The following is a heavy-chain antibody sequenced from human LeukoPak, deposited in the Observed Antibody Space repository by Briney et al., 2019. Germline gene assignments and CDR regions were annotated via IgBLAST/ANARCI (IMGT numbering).Heavy chain of an antibody. CDR2: ISAYNGNT. J-gene: IGHJ4*02. CDR3: ARNDYDILGYPYYFDY. V-gene: IGHV1-18*01. Sequence: ASVKVSCKASGYTFTSYGISWVRQAPGQGLEWMGWISAYNGNTNYAQKLQGRATMTTDTSTSTAYMELRSLRSDDTAVYYCARNDYDILGYPYYFDYWGQGTLVTVSS. D-gene: IGHD3-9*01. CDR1: GYTFTSYG.